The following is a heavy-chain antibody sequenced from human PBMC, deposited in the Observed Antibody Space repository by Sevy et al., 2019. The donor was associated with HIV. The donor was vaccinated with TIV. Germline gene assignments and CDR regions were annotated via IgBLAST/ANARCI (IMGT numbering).Heavy chain of an antibody. CDR2: ISAYNGNT. J-gene: IGHJ5*02. Sequence: ASVKVSCKASGYTFTSYGISWVRQAPGQGLEWMGWISAYNGNTNYAQTLQGRVTMTTDTSTSTAYMELRSLRSDDTAVYYCARDAGVVVTAKDSWFDPWGQGTLVTVSS. V-gene: IGHV1-18*01. CDR3: ARDAGVVVTAKDSWFDP. CDR1: GYTFTSYG. D-gene: IGHD2-21*02.